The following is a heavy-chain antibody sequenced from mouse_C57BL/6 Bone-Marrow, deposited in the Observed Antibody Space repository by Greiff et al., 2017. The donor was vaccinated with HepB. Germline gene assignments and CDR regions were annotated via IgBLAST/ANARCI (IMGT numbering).Heavy chain of an antibody. CDR3: APTMVTSAWFAY. Sequence: EVQLQQSGPELVKPGASVKISCKASGYTFTDYYMNWVKQSHGKSLEWIGDINPNNGGTSYNQKFKGKATLTVDKSSSTAYMELRSLTSEDSAVYYCAPTMVTSAWFAYWGQVTLVTVSA. CDR2: INPNNGGT. CDR1: GYTFTDYY. V-gene: IGHV1-26*01. J-gene: IGHJ3*01. D-gene: IGHD2-2*01.